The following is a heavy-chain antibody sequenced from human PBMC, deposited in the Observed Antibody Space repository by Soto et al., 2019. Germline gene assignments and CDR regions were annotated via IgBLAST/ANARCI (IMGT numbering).Heavy chain of an antibody. CDR2: IGADNGDT. CDR1: GYTFSTYG. J-gene: IGHJ5*02. CDR3: ARDWKGAEGLEP. Sequence: QVQLVQSGAEVKKPGASVKVSCKASGYTFSTYGFSWVRQAPGQGLEWMGWIGADNGDTNYAQNFQGRVTMTTDTSTTTAYMELRSLTSDDTAVYFCARDWKGAEGLEPWGQGTLVTVSS. V-gene: IGHV1-18*01. D-gene: IGHD3-3*01.